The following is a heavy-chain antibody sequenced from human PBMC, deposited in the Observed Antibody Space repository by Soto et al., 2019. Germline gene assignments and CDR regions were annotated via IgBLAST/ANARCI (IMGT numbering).Heavy chain of an antibody. J-gene: IGHJ4*02. V-gene: IGHV4-4*02. CDR2: IYHSGST. CDR1: GDSISSSNW. Sequence: QVQLQESGPGLVKPSGTLSLTCAVSGDSISSSNWWTWVRQPPGKGLEWIGEIYHSGSTSYNPSLNSRVTISVDKSKNHFSLKLRSVTAADTAVYYCATNAVAGTPIDYWGQGTLVTVSS. CDR3: ATNAVAGTPIDY. D-gene: IGHD6-19*01.